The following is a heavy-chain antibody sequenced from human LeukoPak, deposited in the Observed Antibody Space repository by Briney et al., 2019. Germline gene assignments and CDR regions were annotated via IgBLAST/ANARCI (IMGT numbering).Heavy chain of an antibody. Sequence: GGSLRLSCAASGCTFSRYWMSWVRQAPGQGLDWVANINQDGGDNYHADSVKGRLTISRDNAKNSLYLQMNSLRAEDTAVYYCARDHDGKDYWGQGTLVTVSS. J-gene: IGHJ4*02. V-gene: IGHV3-7*01. CDR1: GCTFSRYW. CDR2: INQDGGDN. CDR3: ARDHDGKDY.